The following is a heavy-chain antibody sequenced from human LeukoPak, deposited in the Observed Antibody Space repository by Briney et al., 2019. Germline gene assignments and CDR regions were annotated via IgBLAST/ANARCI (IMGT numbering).Heavy chain of an antibody. CDR3: ARDLTVAGTGDWFDP. D-gene: IGHD6-19*01. CDR1: GGSITSYY. CDR2: IYTSEST. J-gene: IGHJ5*02. Sequence: SETLSLTCTVAGGSITSYYWSWIRQPAGKGLEWIGRIYTSESTNYNPSLKSRFTMSVDTSKNQFSLKLTSVTAADTAVYYCARDLTVAGTGDWFDPWGQGTLVTVSS. V-gene: IGHV4-4*07.